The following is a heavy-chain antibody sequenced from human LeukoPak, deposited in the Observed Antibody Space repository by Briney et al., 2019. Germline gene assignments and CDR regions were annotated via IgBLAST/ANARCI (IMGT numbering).Heavy chain of an antibody. D-gene: IGHD5-18*01. Sequence: GGSLRLSCAASGFTFSSYEMNWVRQAPGKGLEWVSYISSSGGTIYYADSVKGRFTISRDNAKNSLYLQMNSLRAKDTAVYYCARHLSGVTGYTYGRGIDYWGQGTLVTVSS. J-gene: IGHJ4*02. CDR3: ARHLSGVTGYTYGRGIDY. CDR1: GFTFSSYE. V-gene: IGHV3-48*03. CDR2: ISSSGGTI.